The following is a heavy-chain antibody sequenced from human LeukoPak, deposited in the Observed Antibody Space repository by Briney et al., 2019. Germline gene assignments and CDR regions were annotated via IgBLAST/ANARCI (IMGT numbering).Heavy chain of an antibody. D-gene: IGHD3-22*01. Sequence: SETLSLTCAVYGGSFSGYYWSWNRQPPGKGLEWIGEINHSGSTNYNPSLKSRVTISVDTSKNQFSLKLSSVTAADTAVYYCATAIYYDSSGYYPLDYWGQGTLVTVSS. J-gene: IGHJ4*02. CDR2: INHSGST. CDR3: ATAIYYDSSGYYPLDY. V-gene: IGHV4-34*01. CDR1: GGSFSGYY.